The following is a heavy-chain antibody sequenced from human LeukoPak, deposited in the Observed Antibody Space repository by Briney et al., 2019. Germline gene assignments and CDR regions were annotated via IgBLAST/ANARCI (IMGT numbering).Heavy chain of an antibody. D-gene: IGHD4-17*01. CDR1: GFTFSSYS. CDR3: ARDPTVTTGYYYYMDV. J-gene: IGHJ6*03. Sequence: GGSLRLSCAASGFTFSSYSMNWVRQAPGKGPEWVSSISSSSSYIYYADSVKGRFTISRDNAKNSLYLQMNSLRAEDTAVYYCARDPTVTTGYYYYMDVWGKGTTVTVSS. CDR2: ISSSSSYI. V-gene: IGHV3-21*01.